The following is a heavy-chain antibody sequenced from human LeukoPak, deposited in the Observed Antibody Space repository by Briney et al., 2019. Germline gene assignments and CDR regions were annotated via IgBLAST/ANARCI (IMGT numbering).Heavy chain of an antibody. Sequence: SETLSLTCTVSGGSISSGDYYWSWIRQPPGKGLEWIGYIYYSGSTYYNPSLKSRVTISVDTSKNQFSLKLSSVTAADTAVYYCARGGNYDFWSGYYKPGLWGQGTLVTVSS. V-gene: IGHV4-30-4*08. CDR1: GGSISSGDYY. D-gene: IGHD3-3*01. CDR3: ARGGNYDFWSGYYKPGL. CDR2: IYYSGST. J-gene: IGHJ4*02.